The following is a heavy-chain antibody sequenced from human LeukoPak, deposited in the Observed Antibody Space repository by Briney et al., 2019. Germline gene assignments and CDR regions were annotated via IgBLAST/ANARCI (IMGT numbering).Heavy chain of an antibody. V-gene: IGHV4-39*07. CDR3: ARFCSSTSCYEKGFDY. CDR2: IYYSGST. J-gene: IGHJ4*02. D-gene: IGHD2-2*01. CDR1: GGSISSSSYY. Sequence: SETLSLTCTVSGGSISSSSYYWGWIRQTPGKGLEWLGSIYYSGSTYYNPSLKSRVTISVDTSKNQFSLKLSSVTAADTAVYYCARFCSSTSCYEKGFDYWGQGTLVTVSS.